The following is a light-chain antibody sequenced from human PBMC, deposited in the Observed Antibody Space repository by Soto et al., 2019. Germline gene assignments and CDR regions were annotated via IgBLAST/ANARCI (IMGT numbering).Light chain of an antibody. J-gene: IGLJ1*01. V-gene: IGLV2-23*01. CDR2: EGN. CDR1: SSDVETYNL. CDR3: CSYVGSNTLYV. Sequence: QSVLTQPASVSGSPGQSLTVSCTGTSSDVETYNLVSWYQHRPGKAPKLVISEGNKRPSGISNRFSGSKSGSTASLTISMIQAEDEADYYCCSYVGSNTLYVFGTGTKLTVL.